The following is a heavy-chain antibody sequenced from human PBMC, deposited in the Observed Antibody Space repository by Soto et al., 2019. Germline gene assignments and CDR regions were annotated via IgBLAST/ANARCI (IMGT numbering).Heavy chain of an antibody. J-gene: IGHJ4*02. Sequence: QVQLAQSGAEVRKPGSSVKVSCKASGDTFIISAITWVRQAPGQGLEWVGGLVPFFGKSKYGPKFEGRVTFTADESTRTAYMELSHLTSDDTAVYSCARDLGGAAPVDYWGQGTLVTVSS. CDR1: GDTFIISA. CDR3: ARDLGGAAPVDY. CDR2: LVPFFGKS. D-gene: IGHD6-6*01. V-gene: IGHV1-69*01.